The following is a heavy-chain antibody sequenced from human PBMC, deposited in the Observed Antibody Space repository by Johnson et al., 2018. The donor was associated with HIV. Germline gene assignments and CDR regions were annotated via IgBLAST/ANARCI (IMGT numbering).Heavy chain of an antibody. Sequence: VQLVESGGGVVQPGRSLRLSCAASGFTVSSNYMSWVRQGPGKGLEWVSVINSGGSTYYADSVKGRFTISRDNSKNTLYLQMNSLRAEDTAVYYCARDLGVATAKVNAFDIWGQGTMVTVSS. D-gene: IGHD5-12*01. CDR2: INSGGST. CDR3: ARDLGVATAKVNAFDI. J-gene: IGHJ3*02. V-gene: IGHV3-66*01. CDR1: GFTVSSNY.